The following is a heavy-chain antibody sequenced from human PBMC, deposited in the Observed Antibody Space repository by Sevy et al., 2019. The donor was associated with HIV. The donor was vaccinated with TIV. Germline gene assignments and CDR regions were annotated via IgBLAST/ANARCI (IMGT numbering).Heavy chain of an antibody. V-gene: IGHV3-11*04. CDR2: ISSSGSAI. CDR1: GFTFSDYY. J-gene: IGHJ4*02. CDR3: ARITGWRFDY. D-gene: IGHD6-19*01. Sequence: GGSLRLSCAASGFTFSDYYMSWIRQAPGEGLEWISYISSSGSAIYYVDSVKGPFTITRDNAQKSLYLQMNSLRAEDTAVYYCARITGWRFDYWGQGTLVTVSS.